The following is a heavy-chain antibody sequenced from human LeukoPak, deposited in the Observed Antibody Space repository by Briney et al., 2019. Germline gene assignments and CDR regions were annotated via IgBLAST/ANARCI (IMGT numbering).Heavy chain of an antibody. J-gene: IGHJ4*02. V-gene: IGHV3-33*06. CDR3: AKDRGEYYFDS. CDR1: GFMFRSFG. D-gene: IGHD3-10*01. Sequence: GRSLRLSCAASGFMFRSFGMHWVRQTPGKGLEWVAVIWFDGSEKYYADSVKGRFSISRDNSNSTLFLQMTSLRAEDTAIYCCAKDRGEYYFDSWGQGTLVTVSS. CDR2: IWFDGSEK.